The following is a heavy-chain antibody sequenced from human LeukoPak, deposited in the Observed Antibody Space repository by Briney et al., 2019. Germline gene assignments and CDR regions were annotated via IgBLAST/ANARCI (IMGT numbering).Heavy chain of an antibody. Sequence: PGRSLRLSCAASGFTFSSYAMHWVRQAPGKGLEWVSAISGSGGSTYYADSVKGRFTISRDNSKNTLYLQMNSLRAEDTAVYYCAKGRLHFRVTIFGVVPPHLFDYWGQGTLVTVSS. J-gene: IGHJ4*02. CDR1: GFTFSSYA. CDR2: ISGSGGST. V-gene: IGHV3-23*01. D-gene: IGHD3-3*01. CDR3: AKGRLHFRVTIFGVVPPHLFDY.